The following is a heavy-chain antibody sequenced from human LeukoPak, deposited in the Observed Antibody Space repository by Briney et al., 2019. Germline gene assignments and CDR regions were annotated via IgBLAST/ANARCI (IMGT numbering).Heavy chain of an antibody. V-gene: IGHV1-69*05. J-gene: IGHJ5*02. CDR2: IIPIFGTA. CDR3: ARGTIAAARFDP. Sequence: SVKVSCKASGGTFSSYAISWVRQAPGQGLEWMGGIIPIFGTANYAQKFQGRVTITTDESTSTAYMELSSLRSEDAAVYYCARGTIAAARFDPWGQGTLVTVSS. D-gene: IGHD6-13*01. CDR1: GGTFSSYA.